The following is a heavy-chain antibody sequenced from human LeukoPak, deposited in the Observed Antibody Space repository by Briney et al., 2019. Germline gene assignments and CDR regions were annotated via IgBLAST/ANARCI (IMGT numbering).Heavy chain of an antibody. V-gene: IGHV1-69*04. CDR2: IIPILGIA. CDR1: VGTFISYA. Sequence: SVKVSFKASVGTFISYAISWVRQAPGQGLEWMGRIIPILGIANYAQKYQGRVTITAGKSTSAAYMELSSLRSEDTAVYYCARDLPRTPDFWSGDLDYWGEGTLVTVSS. CDR3: ARDLPRTPDFWSGDLDY. J-gene: IGHJ4*02. D-gene: IGHD3-3*01.